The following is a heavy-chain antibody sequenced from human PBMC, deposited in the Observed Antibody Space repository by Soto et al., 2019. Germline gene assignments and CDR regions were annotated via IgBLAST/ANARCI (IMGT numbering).Heavy chain of an antibody. V-gene: IGHV1-69*06. Sequence: ASVKVSCKASGGTFSSYAISWVRQAPGQGLEWMGGIIPIFGTANYAQKFQGRVTITADKSTSTAYMELSSLRSEDTAVYYCARVPVVVVPAAIRGFYYYGMDVWGQGTTVTVSS. CDR3: ARVPVVVVPAAIRGFYYYGMDV. CDR2: IIPIFGTA. CDR1: GGTFSSYA. J-gene: IGHJ6*02. D-gene: IGHD2-2*02.